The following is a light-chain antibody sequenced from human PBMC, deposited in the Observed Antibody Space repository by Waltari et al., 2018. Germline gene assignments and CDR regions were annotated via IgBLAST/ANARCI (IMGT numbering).Light chain of an antibody. CDR2: NNS. Sequence: QSVLTQPPSAYGTPGQRVTISCSGGASNIGRHAVNWYQHPPGAAPKLVILNNSQRPSGISDRFSGSTSGASASLAISGLQSDDEADYYCASWDGSLAAYVFGGGTKVTV. CDR3: ASWDGSLAAYV. V-gene: IGLV1-44*01. J-gene: IGLJ1*01. CDR1: ASNIGRHA.